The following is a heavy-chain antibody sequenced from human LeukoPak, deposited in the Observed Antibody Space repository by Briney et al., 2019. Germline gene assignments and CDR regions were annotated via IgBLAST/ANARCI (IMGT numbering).Heavy chain of an antibody. V-gene: IGHV4-39*01. CDR2: IYYSGST. CDR3: ARHREYCSGGSCERRFDP. D-gene: IGHD2-15*01. Sequence: SETLSLTCTVSGGSISSSSYYWGWIRQPPGKGLEWIGSIYYSGSTYYNPSLKSRVTISVDTSKNQFSLKLSSVTAADTAVYYCARHREYCSGGSCERRFDPWGQGTLVTVSS. J-gene: IGHJ5*02. CDR1: GGSISSSSYY.